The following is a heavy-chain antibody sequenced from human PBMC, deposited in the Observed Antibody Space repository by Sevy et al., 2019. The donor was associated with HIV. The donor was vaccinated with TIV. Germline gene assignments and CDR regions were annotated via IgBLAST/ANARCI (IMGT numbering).Heavy chain of an antibody. CDR2: IKQDGSEK. D-gene: IGHD2-2*03. CDR3: ARDGYCSSTSCYIPGMDV. CDR1: GFTFSSYW. Sequence: GGSLRLSCAASGFTFSSYWMSWVRQAPGKGLEWVANIKQDGSEKYYVDSVKGRFTISRDNAKNSLYLQMNSLRAEATAVYYCARDGYCSSTSCYIPGMDVWGQGTTVTVSS. J-gene: IGHJ6*02. V-gene: IGHV3-7*01.